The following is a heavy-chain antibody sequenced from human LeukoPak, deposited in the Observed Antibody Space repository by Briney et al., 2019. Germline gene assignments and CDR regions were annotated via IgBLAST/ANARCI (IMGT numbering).Heavy chain of an antibody. Sequence: ASVKVSCKASGYTFTGYYMHWVRQAPGQGLEWMGIINPSGGSTSYAQKFQGRVTMTRDMSTSTISMELSSLRSEDTAVYYCARSRIYSSGWEGSGYYYMDVWGKGTTVTVSS. V-gene: IGHV1-46*01. J-gene: IGHJ6*03. CDR1: GYTFTGYY. D-gene: IGHD6-19*01. CDR2: INPSGGST. CDR3: ARSRIYSSGWEGSGYYYMDV.